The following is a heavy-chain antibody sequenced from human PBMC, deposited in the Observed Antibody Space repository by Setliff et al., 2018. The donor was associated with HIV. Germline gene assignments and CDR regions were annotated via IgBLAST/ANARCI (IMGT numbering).Heavy chain of an antibody. CDR2: IYPGDSDS. CDR3: ARHGEAGDYMDV. D-gene: IGHD6-13*01. CDR1: GYSFTSYW. J-gene: IGHJ6*03. Sequence: PGESLKISCKGSGYSFTSYWIGWVRQMPGKGLEWVGFIYPGDSDSRYSPSFEGQVTISADSSIATAYLQWSSLKASDTAIYYCARHGEAGDYMDVWGQGTTVTVSS. V-gene: IGHV5-51*01.